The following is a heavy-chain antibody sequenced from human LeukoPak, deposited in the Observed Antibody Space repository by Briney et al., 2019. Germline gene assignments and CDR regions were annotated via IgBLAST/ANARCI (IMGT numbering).Heavy chain of an antibody. D-gene: IGHD6-13*01. V-gene: IGHV3-74*01. J-gene: IGHJ4*02. CDR3: ARRTYISAAGHFDY. CDR2: INTDGSST. Sequence: GGSLRLSCAASGFRFSSYWMHWVRQARGKGRVWVSHINTDGSSTDYADSVKGRFTISRDNAKNTLYLQMNSLRAEDTAVYYCARRTYISAAGHFDYWGQGTLVTVSS. CDR1: GFRFSSYW.